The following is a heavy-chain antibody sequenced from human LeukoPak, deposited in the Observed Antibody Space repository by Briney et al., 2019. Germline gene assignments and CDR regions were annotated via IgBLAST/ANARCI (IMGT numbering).Heavy chain of an antibody. CDR3: ARGGNWDFDY. D-gene: IGHD7-27*01. J-gene: IGHJ4*02. V-gene: IGHV4-4*02. CDR2: MYNSGTG. CDR1: GASITSHPW. Sequence: AETLCLTCAVSGASITSHPWNWVRQPPGKGLEWIGEMYNSGTGTYKPSLRSRVTMFFDESKNHFSLKLNSVTAADTAVYYCARGGNWDFDYWGQGVLVIVSS.